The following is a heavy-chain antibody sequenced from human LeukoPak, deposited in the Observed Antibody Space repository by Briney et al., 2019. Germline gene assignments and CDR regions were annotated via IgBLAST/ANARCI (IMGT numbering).Heavy chain of an antibody. J-gene: IGHJ4*02. Sequence: PGGSLRLSCAASGFTFSSYGMSWVRQAPGKGLEWVGRIKAKAHGGTIEYAAPVTGRFTISRDDSKNTLYLQMNSLKTEDTAVYYCTTDGVGVEGATYDNWGQGTLVSVSS. V-gene: IGHV3-15*01. CDR3: TTDGVGVEGATYDN. CDR2: IKAKAHGGTI. CDR1: GFTFSSYG. D-gene: IGHD1-26*01.